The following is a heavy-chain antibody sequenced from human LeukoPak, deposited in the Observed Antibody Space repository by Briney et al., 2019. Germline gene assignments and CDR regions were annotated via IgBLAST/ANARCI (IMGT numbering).Heavy chain of an antibody. CDR2: INPNDGPT. CDR1: GYTFTGHY. Sequence: ASVKVSCKTSGYTFTGHYMHWVRQAPGQGLEWLGWINPNDGPTNYAQTFRGRVTMTRDTAINTIYVELNRLRSDDTAVYYCARYGDTTGTTFDALDLWGPGTMVTVSS. D-gene: IGHD1-1*01. CDR3: ARYGDTTGTTFDALDL. V-gene: IGHV1-2*02. J-gene: IGHJ3*01.